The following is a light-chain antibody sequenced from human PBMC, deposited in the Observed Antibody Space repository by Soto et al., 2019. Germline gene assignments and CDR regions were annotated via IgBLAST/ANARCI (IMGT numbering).Light chain of an antibody. J-gene: IGLJ3*02. CDR1: SSNIGSNT. V-gene: IGLV1-44*01. Sequence: QAVVTQPPSASGTPGQRVTISCSGSSSNIGSNTVNWYQHLPGTAPKLLIYNNNQRPSGVPDRFSGSKSGTSASLAISGLQSEDEADFYCAAWDDSLNGRVFGGGTKLTVL. CDR2: NNN. CDR3: AAWDDSLNGRV.